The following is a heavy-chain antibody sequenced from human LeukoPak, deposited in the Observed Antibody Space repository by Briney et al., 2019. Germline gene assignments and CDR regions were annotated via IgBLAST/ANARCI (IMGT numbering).Heavy chain of an antibody. CDR2: IYYSGST. J-gene: IGHJ3*02. CDR1: GGSISSSSYY. CDR3: AREVPYDRSGYWGNEVFDI. Sequence: PSETLSLTCTVSGGSISSSSYYWGWIRQPPGKGLEWIGSIYYSGSTYYNPSLKSRVTISVDTSKNQFSLKLTSVTAADTAVYYCAREVPYDRSGYWGNEVFDIWGQGTMVTVSS. V-gene: IGHV4-39*07. D-gene: IGHD3-22*01.